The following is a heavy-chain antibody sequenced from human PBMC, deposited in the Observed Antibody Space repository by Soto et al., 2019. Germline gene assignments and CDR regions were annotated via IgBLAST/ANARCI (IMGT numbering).Heavy chain of an antibody. CDR1: GGSISSYY. CDR3: ARDVGSGTSSKDKWFDP. Sequence: SETLSLTCTVSGGSISSYYWSWIRQPPGKGLEWIGYIYYSGSTNYNPSLKSRVTISVDTSKNQFSLKLSSVTAADTAVYYCARDVGSGTSSKDKWFDPWGQGTLVTVSS. V-gene: IGHV4-59*01. CDR2: IYYSGST. J-gene: IGHJ5*02. D-gene: IGHD1-26*01.